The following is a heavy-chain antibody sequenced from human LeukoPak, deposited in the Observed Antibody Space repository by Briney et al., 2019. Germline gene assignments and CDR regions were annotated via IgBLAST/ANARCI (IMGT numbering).Heavy chain of an antibody. CDR1: GFTFSSYA. V-gene: IGHV3-30-3*01. J-gene: IGHJ2*01. CDR3: ARDPGRITMTVVVMGWYFDL. D-gene: IGHD3-22*01. CDR2: ISYDGSNK. Sequence: GGSLRLFCAASGFTFSSYAMHWVRQAPGKGLEWVAVISYDGSNKYYADSVKGRFTISRDNSKNTLYLQMNSLRAEDTAVYYCARDPGRITMTVVVMGWYFDLWGRGTLVTVSS.